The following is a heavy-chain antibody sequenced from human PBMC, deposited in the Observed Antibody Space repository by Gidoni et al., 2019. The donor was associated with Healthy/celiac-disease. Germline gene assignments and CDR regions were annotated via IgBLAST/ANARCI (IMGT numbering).Heavy chain of an antibody. CDR1: GFTFGSYG. CDR2: IWYVGSNK. V-gene: IGHV3-33*01. CDR3: ARERESGSYSAFDI. Sequence: QVQLVESGGGVVQPGRSLRLACSASGFTFGSYGMHWVRQAPGKGLEWVAVIWYVGSNKSYAASVKGRFTISRDNSKNTLYLQMNSLRAEDTAVYYCARERESGSYSAFDIWGQGTMVTVSS. J-gene: IGHJ3*02. D-gene: IGHD1-26*01.